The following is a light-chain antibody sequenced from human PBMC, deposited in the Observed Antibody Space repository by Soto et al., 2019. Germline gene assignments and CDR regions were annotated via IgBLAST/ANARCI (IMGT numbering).Light chain of an antibody. Sequence: QSVLTQPASVSGSPGQSITISCTGTSRDVGGYNYVSWYQQYPGKAPKLMIYGVTNRPSGVSNRFSGSKTGNTASLAITGLQAEDAAEYYCQSYDTSRFGLMFGGGTQLTVL. J-gene: IGLJ3*02. CDR3: QSYDTSRFGLM. CDR1: SRDVGGYNY. CDR2: GVT. V-gene: IGLV2-14*01.